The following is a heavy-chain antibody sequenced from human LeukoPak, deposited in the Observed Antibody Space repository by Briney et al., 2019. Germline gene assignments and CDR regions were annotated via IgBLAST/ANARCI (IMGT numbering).Heavy chain of an antibody. V-gene: IGHV1-18*01. Sequence: ASVKVSCKASGYTFTSYGISWVRQAPGQGLEWMGWISAYNGNTNYAQKLQGRVTMTTDTSTSTAYMELRSLRSDDTAVYYCALVVPAAKFPLANDYWGQGTLVTVSS. J-gene: IGHJ4*02. CDR3: ALVVPAAKFPLANDY. CDR1: GYTFTSYG. D-gene: IGHD2-2*01. CDR2: ISAYNGNT.